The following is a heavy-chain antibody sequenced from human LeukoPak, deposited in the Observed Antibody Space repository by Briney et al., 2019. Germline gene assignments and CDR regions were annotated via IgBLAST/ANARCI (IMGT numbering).Heavy chain of an antibody. V-gene: IGHV3-30*02. CDR1: GFTFRSYG. J-gene: IGHJ4*02. CDR2: IRYDGSNK. D-gene: IGHD1-1*01. Sequence: GGSLRLSCAASGFTFRSYGMHWVRQAPGKGLEWVAFIRYDGSNKYYADSVKGRFTISRDNSKNTLYLQMNSPRAEDTAVYYCAREVQLERLGFGKEGSAFDYWGQGTLVTVSS. CDR3: AREVQLERLGFGKEGSAFDY.